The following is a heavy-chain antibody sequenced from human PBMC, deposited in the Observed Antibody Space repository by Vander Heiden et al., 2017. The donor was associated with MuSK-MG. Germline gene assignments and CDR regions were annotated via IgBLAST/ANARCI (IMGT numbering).Heavy chain of an antibody. Sequence: QLQLQESGPGLVQPSEALSIPCSFSGGSFSSSSHYWGWIRQPPGKGLEWIGSIYYSGSTYYNPCLKRRVTISVDTSKQQFSLKLSSVTAADTAVYYCARWGIVGSTSDYWGQGTLVTVSS. CDR1: GGSFSSSSHY. D-gene: IGHD1-26*01. CDR3: ARWGIVGSTSDY. CDR2: IYYSGST. J-gene: IGHJ4*02. V-gene: IGHV4-39*01.